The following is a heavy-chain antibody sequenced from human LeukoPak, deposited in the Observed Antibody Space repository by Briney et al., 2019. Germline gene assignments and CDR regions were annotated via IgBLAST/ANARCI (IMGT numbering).Heavy chain of an antibody. V-gene: IGHV4-38-2*01. CDR3: ARVIVGATFDY. CDR1: DYSISSGYY. D-gene: IGHD1-26*01. CDR2: IYYSGST. J-gene: IGHJ4*02. Sequence: SETLSLTCAVSDYSISSGYYWGWIRQPPGKGLEWIGYIYYSGSTYYNPSLKSRVTISVDKSKNQFSLKLSSVTAADTAVYYCARVIVGATFDYWGQGTLVTVSS.